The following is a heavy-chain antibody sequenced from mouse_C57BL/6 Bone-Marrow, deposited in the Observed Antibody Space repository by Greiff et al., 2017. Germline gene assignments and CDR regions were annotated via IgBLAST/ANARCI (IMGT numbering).Heavy chain of an antibody. CDR1: GYTFTTYS. Sequence: QVQLQQSGAELVKPGASVKMSCKASGYTFTTYSMEWMKQSPGKSLEWIGKFHPYNDDTKYNQKFKGKATLTVEKSSSTVYLQLSRLTSDDSAVYYCAIPFYDGYYAIAYWGQGTLVTVSA. CDR3: AIPFYDGYYAIAY. CDR2: FHPYNDDT. J-gene: IGHJ3*01. D-gene: IGHD2-3*01. V-gene: IGHV1-47*01.